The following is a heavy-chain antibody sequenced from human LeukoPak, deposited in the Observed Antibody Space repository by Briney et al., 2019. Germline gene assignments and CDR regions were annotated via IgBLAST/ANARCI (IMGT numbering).Heavy chain of an antibody. V-gene: IGHV1-46*01. J-gene: IGHJ4*02. Sequence: DSVNVSCMASGYTFTNYLLHWVRQAPGPGLEWVGRITPSVVTTNYAQKFRDRVTMTRDTSTSTVYMELSSLRSEDTAVYHCVREEAGGYFDYWGQGTLVTVSS. CDR3: VREEAGGYFDY. CDR1: GYTFTNYL. D-gene: IGHD2-8*02. CDR2: ITPSVVTT.